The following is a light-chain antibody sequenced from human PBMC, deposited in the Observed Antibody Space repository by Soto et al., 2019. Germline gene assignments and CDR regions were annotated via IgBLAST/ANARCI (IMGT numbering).Light chain of an antibody. CDR2: AAS. V-gene: IGKV1-27*01. Sequence: DIQMTQSPSSLSASVGDRVTITCRASQGIRNYLAWYQQKSGKVPKLLIYAASTLQSGVPSRFSGSGSGTDFTLTISRLQPEDVATYYCQKYNSAPLTFGPGTKVDIK. CDR3: QKYNSAPLT. CDR1: QGIRNY. J-gene: IGKJ3*01.